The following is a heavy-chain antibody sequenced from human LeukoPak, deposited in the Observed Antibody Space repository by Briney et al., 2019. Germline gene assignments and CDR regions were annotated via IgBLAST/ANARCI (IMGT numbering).Heavy chain of an antibody. CDR1: GFTFSSYS. Sequence: GGSLRLSCAASGFTFSSYSMNWVRQAPGKGLEWVSSISSSSSYIYYADSVKGRFTISRDNSKNTLYLQMNSLRAEDTAVYYCAKRASDYYDSSGYYYGEYYFDYWGQGTLVTVSS. CDR2: ISSSSSYI. J-gene: IGHJ4*02. D-gene: IGHD3-22*01. V-gene: IGHV3-21*04. CDR3: AKRASDYYDSSGYYYGEYYFDY.